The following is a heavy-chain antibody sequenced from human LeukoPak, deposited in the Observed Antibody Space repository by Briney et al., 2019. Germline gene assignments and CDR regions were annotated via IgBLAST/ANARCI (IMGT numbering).Heavy chain of an antibody. CDR3: VRDSGLGLDAFDV. J-gene: IGHJ3*01. V-gene: IGHV6-1*01. CDR2: TYHRSKWYN. CDR1: ADSVSSISAT. D-gene: IGHD3/OR15-3a*01. Sequence: SQTLSLTCAIAADSVSSISATWNWIMQSPSRGLEWLGRTYHRSKWYNDYAVPVKGRITVNQDTPKTQFSLQLNSVRPEDTAVYYCVRDSGLGLDAFDVWGQGTMVTVS.